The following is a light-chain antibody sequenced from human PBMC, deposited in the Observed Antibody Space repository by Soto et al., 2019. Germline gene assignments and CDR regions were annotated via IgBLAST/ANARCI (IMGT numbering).Light chain of an antibody. J-gene: IGLJ1*01. CDR1: SSDVGGYNY. CDR3: NSYAGSNIV. V-gene: IGLV2-8*01. CDR2: EVY. Sequence: ALTQPPSASGSPGQSVTISCTGTSSDVGGYNYVSWYQQHPGQAPKLMIYEVYKRPSGVPDRFSGSKSGNTASLTVSGLQAEDEADYYCNSYAGSNIVFGTGTKLTVL.